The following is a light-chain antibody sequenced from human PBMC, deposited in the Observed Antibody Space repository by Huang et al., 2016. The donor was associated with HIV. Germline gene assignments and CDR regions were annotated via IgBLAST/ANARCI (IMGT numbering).Light chain of an antibody. CDR1: QSVRGN. J-gene: IGKJ3*01. Sequence: EIVMTQSPATLSVSPGEAATLSCRASQSVRGNLTWCQQRPGQPPRLRIYAASTSATGIPASFSGSGSGAEVTHTISSLQSEDVGLYFFQQYNNWPPFTFGRGTKVDVK. CDR3: QQYNNWPPFT. CDR2: AAS. V-gene: IGKV3-15*01.